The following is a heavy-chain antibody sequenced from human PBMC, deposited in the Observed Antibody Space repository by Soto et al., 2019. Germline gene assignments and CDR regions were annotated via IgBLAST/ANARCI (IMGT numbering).Heavy chain of an antibody. D-gene: IGHD2-15*01. V-gene: IGHV1-8*01. CDR2: MNPNSGNT. Sequence: VQLVQSGAEVKKPGASVKVSCKASGYTFTSYDINWVRQATGQGLEWMGWMNPNSGNTGYAQKFQGRVTMTRNTSISTAYMELSSLRSEDTAVYYCARAPCSGGSCYSVNYYYGMDVWGQGTTVTVSS. CDR1: GYTFTSYD. J-gene: IGHJ6*02. CDR3: ARAPCSGGSCYSVNYYYGMDV.